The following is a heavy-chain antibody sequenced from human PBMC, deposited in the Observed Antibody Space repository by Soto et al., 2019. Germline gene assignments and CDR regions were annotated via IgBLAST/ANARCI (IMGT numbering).Heavy chain of an antibody. CDR1: GFTFSSYA. Sequence: GGSLRLSCAASGFTFSSYAMSWVRQAPGKGLEWVSAISGSGGSTYYADSVKGRFTISRDNSKNTLYLQMNSLRAEDTAVYYCAKVSPAITMVRGSRRDYYYGMDVWGQGTTVTVSS. D-gene: IGHD3-10*01. CDR2: ISGSGGST. J-gene: IGHJ6*02. CDR3: AKVSPAITMVRGSRRDYYYGMDV. V-gene: IGHV3-23*01.